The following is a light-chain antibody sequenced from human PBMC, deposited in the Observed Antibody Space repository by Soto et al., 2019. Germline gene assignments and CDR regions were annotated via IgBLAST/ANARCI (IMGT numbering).Light chain of an antibody. Sequence: QSVLTQPASVSGSPGQSITISCTGTSSDVGGYNFVSWYQQHPGRAPKLLIHEVSRRPSGVSNRFSGSKSGDTASLTISGLQAEDEADYYCYSYRGYYTRVFGTGTKVTVL. CDR1: SSDVGGYNF. CDR3: YSYRGYYTRV. V-gene: IGLV2-14*01. J-gene: IGLJ1*01. CDR2: EVS.